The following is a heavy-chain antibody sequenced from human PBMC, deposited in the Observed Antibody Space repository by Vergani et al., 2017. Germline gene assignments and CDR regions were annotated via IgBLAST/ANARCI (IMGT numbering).Heavy chain of an antibody. CDR2: IIPIFGTA. CDR3: ASSLGFAPFDH. D-gene: IGHD3-10*01. J-gene: IGHJ4*02. V-gene: IGHV1-69*13. Sequence: QVQLVQSGAEVKQPGSSVKVSCKASGGTFNNYAISWVRQAPGQGLEWMGRIIPIFGTAKYAQKFQGRVTITADESTSTAYMELSSLRSDDTAVYYCASSLGFAPFDHWGQGTLVTVSS. CDR1: GGTFNNYA.